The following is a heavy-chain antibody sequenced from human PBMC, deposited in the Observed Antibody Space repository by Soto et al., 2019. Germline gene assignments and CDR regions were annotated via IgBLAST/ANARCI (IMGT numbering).Heavy chain of an antibody. Sequence: CSVADGSSVKYCGSRIRQNPEKGLDWIGNIYWDGSTKYNPSFKSRVTISVDMSRNQFSLRLSSVTAADTAVYYCARRFEEGSYHGMDVWGQGTTVTVSS. CDR2: IYWDGST. J-gene: IGHJ6*02. V-gene: IGHV4-59*08. CDR1: DGSSVKYC. CDR3: ARRFEEGSYHGMDV. D-gene: IGHD3-10*01.